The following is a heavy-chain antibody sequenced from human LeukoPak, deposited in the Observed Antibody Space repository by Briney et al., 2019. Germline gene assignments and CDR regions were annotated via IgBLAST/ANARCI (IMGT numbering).Heavy chain of an antibody. J-gene: IGHJ4*02. CDR1: GFTFSSYA. Sequence: PGGSLRLSCAASGFTFSSYAMHWVRQAPGKGLEWVAVISYDGSNKYYADSVKGRFAISRDNSKNTLYLQMNSLRAEDTAVYYCARASSGRYFAFIDYWGQGILVTVSS. CDR2: ISYDGSNK. V-gene: IGHV3-30*09. CDR3: ARASSGRYFAFIDY. D-gene: IGHD1-26*01.